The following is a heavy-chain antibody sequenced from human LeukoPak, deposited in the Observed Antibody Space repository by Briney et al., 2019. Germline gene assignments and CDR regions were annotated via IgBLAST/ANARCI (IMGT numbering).Heavy chain of an antibody. CDR2: ISFDGSNK. D-gene: IGHD6-19*01. CDR3: VRGSYSSGWYWYFDY. CDR1: GFNFKTYA. V-gene: IGHV3-30*09. J-gene: IGHJ4*02. Sequence: GGSLRLSCTVSGFNFKTYAMHWVRQAPGRGLEWVAVISFDGSNKYFADSVDGRFAISRDDSKDRMTLYLNSLRVDDTAMYYCVRGSYSSGWYWYFDYWGQETLVTVSS.